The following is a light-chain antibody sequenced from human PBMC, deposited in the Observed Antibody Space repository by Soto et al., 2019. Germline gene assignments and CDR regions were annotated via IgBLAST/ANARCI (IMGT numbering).Light chain of an antibody. Sequence: QSVLTQPPSASGSLGQSVTISCTGTSADVGGYNFVSWYQQHPGKAPKLMIFEVSQRPSGVPDRFSGSKSGNTASLTVSELQAEDEADYYCASYARSPNYVFGTGTKV. CDR1: SADVGGYNF. CDR2: EVS. V-gene: IGLV2-8*01. J-gene: IGLJ1*01. CDR3: ASYARSPNYV.